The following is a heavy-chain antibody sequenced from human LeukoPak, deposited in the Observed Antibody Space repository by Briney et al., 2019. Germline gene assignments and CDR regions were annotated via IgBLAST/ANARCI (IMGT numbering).Heavy chain of an antibody. Sequence: GGSLRLSCAASGFAFGTYSMNWVRQAPGKGLEWVSSVSTAGSFIYYADSVKGRFTIPRDNAQNSLFLQMRSLRADDTAVYYCARDVSYDSSGDAFDIWGQGTMVTVSS. V-gene: IGHV3-21*01. J-gene: IGHJ3*02. D-gene: IGHD3-22*01. CDR2: VSTAGSFI. CDR1: GFAFGTYS. CDR3: ARDVSYDSSGDAFDI.